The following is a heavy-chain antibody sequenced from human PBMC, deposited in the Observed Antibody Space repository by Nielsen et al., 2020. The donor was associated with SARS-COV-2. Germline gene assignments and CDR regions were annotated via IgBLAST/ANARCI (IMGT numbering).Heavy chain of an antibody. Sequence: GGSLRLSCAASGFAFSDFGMHWVRQAPGKGLEWVSIMSYDGNNENYADSVKGRFTIIKDDSKNTLFLQMNSPRPEDTAVYYCAKDNGYGSGRGLGYFEYWGRGTLVTVSS. CDR3: AKDNGYGSGRGLGYFEY. V-gene: IGHV3-30*18. CDR1: GFAFSDFG. D-gene: IGHD3-10*01. CDR2: MSYDGNNE. J-gene: IGHJ4*02.